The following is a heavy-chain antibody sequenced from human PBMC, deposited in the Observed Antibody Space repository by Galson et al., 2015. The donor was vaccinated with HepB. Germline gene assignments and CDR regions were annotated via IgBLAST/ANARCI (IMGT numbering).Heavy chain of an antibody. CDR3: ARGVNFGGGATDWFDP. V-gene: IGHV3-30*03. D-gene: IGHD1-26*01. CDR2: ISNDGRNK. J-gene: IGHJ5*02. Sequence: SLRLSCAASGFTLSTYGTHWVRQAPGKGLEWVAVISNDGRNKNYADSVKGRFTISRDNSKSTLYLQMNSLRAEDTAVYYCARGVNFGGGATDWFDPWGQGTLVTVSS. CDR1: GFTLSTYG.